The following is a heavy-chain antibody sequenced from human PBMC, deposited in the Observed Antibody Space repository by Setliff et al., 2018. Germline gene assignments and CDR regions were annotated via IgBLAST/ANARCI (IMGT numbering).Heavy chain of an antibody. Sequence: RASVKVSCKASGGTFSSYAISWVRQAPGQGLEWMGGIIPIFGTANYAQKFQGRVTITADESTSTAYMELSSLRSEDTAVYYCARDHGGSYHYYYYYMDVWGKGTTVTVSS. CDR2: IIPIFGTA. V-gene: IGHV1-69*13. CDR3: ARDHGGSYHYYYYYMDV. CDR1: GGTFSSYA. J-gene: IGHJ6*03. D-gene: IGHD1-26*01.